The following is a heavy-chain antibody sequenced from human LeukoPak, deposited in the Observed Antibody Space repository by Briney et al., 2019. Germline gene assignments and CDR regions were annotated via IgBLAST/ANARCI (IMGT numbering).Heavy chain of an antibody. CDR2: IWYDGGNK. J-gene: IGHJ4*02. CDR3: ARETKYGGYSYGFLDY. D-gene: IGHD5-18*01. Sequence: GGSLRLSCAASGFTFSSYGMHWVRQAPGKGLEWVAVIWYDGGNKYYADSVKGRFTISRDNSNNTLYLQMNSLRDEDTAVYYCARETKYGGYSYGFLDYWGQGTPVTVSS. CDR1: GFTFSSYG. V-gene: IGHV3-33*01.